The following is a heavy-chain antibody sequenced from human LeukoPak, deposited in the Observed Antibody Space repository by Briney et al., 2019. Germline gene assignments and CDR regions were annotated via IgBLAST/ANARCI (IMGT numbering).Heavy chain of an antibody. CDR2: IYYSGSTSGST. CDR3: ARHGCNNLKCYDLDY. Sequence: SETLSLTCIVSGVSLSSYYWSWIRQAPGKGLEWIGYIYYSGSTSGSTNYNPSLKSRVTISVETSKNQFSLKVNSVTAADTAVYYCARHGCNNLKCYDLDYWGQGTLVTVSS. D-gene: IGHD2-2*01. J-gene: IGHJ4*02. V-gene: IGHV4-59*08. CDR1: GVSLSSYY.